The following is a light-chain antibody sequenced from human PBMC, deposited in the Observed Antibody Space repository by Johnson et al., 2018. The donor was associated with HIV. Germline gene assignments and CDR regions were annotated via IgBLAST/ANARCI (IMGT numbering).Light chain of an antibody. CDR3: GTWDTSLSAGV. J-gene: IGLJ1*01. CDR1: SSNIGNNS. Sequence: QSVLTQSPSVSAAPGQTVTIPCSGNSSNIGNNSVSWCQRLPGTAPKLLIHDTDERPPGIPDRFAGSQSGTSATLGLNGLQTGDEADYYCGTWDTSLSAGVFGTGTKVSV. V-gene: IGLV1-51*01. CDR2: DTD.